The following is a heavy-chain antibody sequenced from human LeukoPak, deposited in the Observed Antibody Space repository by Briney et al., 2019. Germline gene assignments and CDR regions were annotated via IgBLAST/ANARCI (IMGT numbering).Heavy chain of an antibody. CDR3: AKYPRKVGPLDY. V-gene: IGHV3-30*04. J-gene: IGHJ4*02. CDR1: GFTFSSYA. CDR2: ISYDGSNK. D-gene: IGHD1-26*01. Sequence: GSLRLSCAASGFTFSSYAMHWVRQAPGKGLEWVAVISYDGSNKYYADSVKGRFTISRDNSKNTLYLQMNSLRAEDTAVYYCAKYPRKVGPLDYWGQGTLVTVSS.